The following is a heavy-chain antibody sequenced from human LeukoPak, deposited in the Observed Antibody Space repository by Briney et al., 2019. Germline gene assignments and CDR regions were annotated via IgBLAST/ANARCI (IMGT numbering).Heavy chain of an antibody. V-gene: IGHV4-38-2*02. CDR2: VYHSGST. J-gene: IGHJ4*02. CDR3: ARAQGYSSSWHHFDY. D-gene: IGHD6-13*01. Sequence: SETLSLTCTVSGYSIISGYFWGWIRQPPGKGLEWIGSVYHSGSTYYNPSLKSRVTISVDTSKNQFSLKLSSVTAADTAVYYCARAQGYSSSWHHFDYWGQGSLVTVSS. CDR1: GYSIISGYF.